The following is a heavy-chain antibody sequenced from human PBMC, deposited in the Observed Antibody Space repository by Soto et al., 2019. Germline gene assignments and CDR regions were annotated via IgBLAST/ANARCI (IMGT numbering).Heavy chain of an antibody. D-gene: IGHD2-2*01. Sequence: SETLSLTCAVSGGSISSGGYSWSWIRQPPGQGLEWIGYIYHSGSTYYNPSLRSRVTISVDRSKNQFSLKLSSVTAAATAVYYCARVPDRWGQGTLVTVS. V-gene: IGHV4-30-2*01. CDR1: GGSISSGGYS. CDR2: IYHSGST. J-gene: IGHJ5*02. CDR3: ARVPDR.